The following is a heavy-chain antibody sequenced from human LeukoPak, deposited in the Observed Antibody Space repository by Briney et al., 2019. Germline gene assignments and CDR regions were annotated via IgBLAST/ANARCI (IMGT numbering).Heavy chain of an antibody. Sequence: GGSLRLSCAASGFTFSSYSMNWVPQAPGKALEWVSSISNSSSYIYYADSVKGRFTISRDNAKNSLYLQMNSLRAEDTAVYYCARAHIVVVPAATQGGYYYYYMDVWGKGTTVTVSS. D-gene: IGHD2-2*01. CDR2: ISNSSSYI. CDR3: ARAHIVVVPAATQGGYYYYYMDV. CDR1: GFTFSSYS. J-gene: IGHJ6*03. V-gene: IGHV3-21*01.